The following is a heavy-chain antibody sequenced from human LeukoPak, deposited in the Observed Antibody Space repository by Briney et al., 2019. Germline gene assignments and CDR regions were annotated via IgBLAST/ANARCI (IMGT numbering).Heavy chain of an antibody. CDR2: INPNSGGT. V-gene: IGHV1-2*02. Sequence: ALVKVSCKASGYTFTGYYMHWVRQAPGQGLEWMGWINPNSGGTNYAQKFQGRVTMTRDTSISTAYMELSRLRSDDTAVYYCARDYYDSSGYPLAGGFDYWGQGTLVTVSS. CDR1: GYTFTGYY. D-gene: IGHD3-22*01. J-gene: IGHJ4*02. CDR3: ARDYYDSSGYPLAGGFDY.